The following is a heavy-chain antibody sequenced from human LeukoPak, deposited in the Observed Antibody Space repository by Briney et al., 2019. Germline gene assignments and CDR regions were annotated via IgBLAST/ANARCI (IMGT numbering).Heavy chain of an antibody. CDR3: ARGLLGYCSGGSCYSYYFDY. V-gene: IGHV3-30-3*01. Sequence: PGGSLRLSCAASGFTFSSYAMHWVRQAPGKGLEWVAVISYDGSNKYYADSVKGRFTISRDNSKNTLYLQMNSLRAEDTAVYYCARGLLGYCSGGSCYSYYFDYWGQGTLVTVSS. D-gene: IGHD2-15*01. J-gene: IGHJ4*02. CDR2: ISYDGSNK. CDR1: GFTFSSYA.